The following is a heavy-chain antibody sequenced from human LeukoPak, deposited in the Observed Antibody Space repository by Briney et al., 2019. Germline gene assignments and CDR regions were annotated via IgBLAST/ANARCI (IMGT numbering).Heavy chain of an antibody. V-gene: IGHV4-61*02. Sequence: SETLSLTCTVSGGSISSGDYYWSWIRQPAGKGLEWIGRIYTSGSTNYNPSLKSRVTISVDTSKNQFSLKLSSVTAADTAVYYCARCNGIAAAGYLFDYWGQGTLVTVSS. CDR1: GGSISSGDYY. CDR2: IYTSGST. J-gene: IGHJ4*02. CDR3: ARCNGIAAAGYLFDY. D-gene: IGHD6-13*01.